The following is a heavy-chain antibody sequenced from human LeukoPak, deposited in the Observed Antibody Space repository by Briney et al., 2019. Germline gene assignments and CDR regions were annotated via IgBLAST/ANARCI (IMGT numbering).Heavy chain of an antibody. V-gene: IGHV3-7*01. D-gene: IGHD3-10*01. CDR2: IDQGGSQK. CDR3: SRVKGTTMLNDF. J-gene: IGHJ4*02. Sequence: GGSLRLSCAASGFTFSSYYMSWVRQAPGKGLEWVANIDQGGSQKYYVDSVNGRFTISRDNAKNSLYLQMNSLRGEDTAVYYCSRVKGTTMLNDFWGQGTLVTVSS. CDR1: GFTFSSYY.